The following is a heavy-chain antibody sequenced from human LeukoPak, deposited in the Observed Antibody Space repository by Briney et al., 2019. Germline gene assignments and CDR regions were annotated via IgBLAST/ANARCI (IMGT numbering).Heavy chain of an antibody. CDR3: AREGGFYRPLDY. V-gene: IGHV4-4*02. CDR2: VHLDGRT. D-gene: IGHD3-3*01. Sequence: SETLSLTCTVSGGSVINTNWWTWVRQPPGKGLEWIREVHLDGRTNDNPSLDRRLTISVDVSENQVSLKLTSVTAADTAVYYCAREGGFYRPLDYSGQGTLVTVSS. CDR1: GGSVINTNW. J-gene: IGHJ4*02.